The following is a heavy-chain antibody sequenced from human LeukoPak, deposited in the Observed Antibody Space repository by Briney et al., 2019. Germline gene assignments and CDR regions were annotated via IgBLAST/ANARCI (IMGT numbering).Heavy chain of an antibody. CDR2: IKSDGSST. CDR3: ARGSPAARTFDY. V-gene: IGHV3-74*01. D-gene: IGHD2-2*01. Sequence: GGSLRLSCAASGFTFSSYWTHWVRQAPGKGLVWVSRIKSDGSSTSYADSVKGRFTISRDNAKNTLYLQMNSLRAEDTAVYYCARGSPAARTFDYWGQGTLVTVSS. CDR1: GFTFSSYW. J-gene: IGHJ4*02.